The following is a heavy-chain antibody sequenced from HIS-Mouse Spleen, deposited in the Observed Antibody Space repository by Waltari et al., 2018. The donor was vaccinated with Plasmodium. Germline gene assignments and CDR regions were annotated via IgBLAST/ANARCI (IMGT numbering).Heavy chain of an antibody. Sequence: QVQLQQWGAGLLRPSETLSLTCVAYGGSLSGYYWNWIRQPPGKGLEWIGEINHSGSTNYNPSLKSRVTISVDTSKNQFSLKLSSVTAADTAVYYCARGRVLGTSSGYFDLWGRGTLVTVSS. CDR3: ARGRVLGTSSGYFDL. J-gene: IGHJ2*01. V-gene: IGHV4-34*01. CDR1: GGSLSGYY. CDR2: INHSGST. D-gene: IGHD3-10*01.